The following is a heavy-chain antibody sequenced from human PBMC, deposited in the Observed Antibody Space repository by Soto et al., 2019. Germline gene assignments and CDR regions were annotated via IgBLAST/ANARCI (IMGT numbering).Heavy chain of an antibody. CDR3: ARRTTVTSLPYWYFDL. CDR2: INHSGST. J-gene: IGHJ2*01. D-gene: IGHD4-17*01. V-gene: IGHV4-34*01. Sequence: QVQLQQWGAGLLKPSETLSLTCAVYGGSFSGYYWSWIRQPPGKGLEWIGEINHSGSTNYNPSLKSRVTISVDTSKNHFSLKLSSVTAADTAVYYCARRTTVTSLPYWYFDLWGRGTLVTVSS. CDR1: GGSFSGYY.